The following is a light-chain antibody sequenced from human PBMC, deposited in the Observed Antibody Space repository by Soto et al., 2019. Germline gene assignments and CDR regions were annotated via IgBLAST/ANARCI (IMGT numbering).Light chain of an antibody. CDR1: QSVLNRSQHQNC. CDR2: WAS. V-gene: IGKV4-1*01. Sequence: DIVMTQSPDSLAVSLGERTTINCKFSQSVLNRSQHQNCLGWFQQKPGQPPKLLIYWASTREDGVPDRYSGSGSETDFTLTISSLQAEDVAIYFCQQYYNTPRTFGPGNKVDIK. CDR3: QQYYNTPRT. J-gene: IGKJ1*01.